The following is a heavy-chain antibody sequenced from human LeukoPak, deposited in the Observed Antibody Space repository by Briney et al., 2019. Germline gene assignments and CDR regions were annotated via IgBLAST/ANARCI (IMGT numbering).Heavy chain of an antibody. D-gene: IGHD5-18*01. CDR3: ARVDTAMVGAFDI. Sequence: GGSLTLPCAASGFTFSSYSMNWVRQAPGKGLEWVSSISSSSSYIYYADSVKGRFTISRDNAKNSLYLQMNSLRAEDTAVYYCARVDTAMVGAFDIWGQGTMVTVSS. V-gene: IGHV3-21*01. J-gene: IGHJ3*02. CDR2: ISSSSSYI. CDR1: GFTFSSYS.